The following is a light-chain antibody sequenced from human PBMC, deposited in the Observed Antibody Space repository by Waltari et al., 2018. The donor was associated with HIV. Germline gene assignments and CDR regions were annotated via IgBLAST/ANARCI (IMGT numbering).Light chain of an antibody. Sequence: QSALTQPASVSGSPGPSLTISCTGTSSDVGGYNYVSWYQQHPGKAPKRRIYEVSNRPSGVSNRFSGSKSGNTASLTISGLQAEDEADYYCSSYTSSSTYVFGTGTKVTVL. CDR1: SSDVGGYNY. V-gene: IGLV2-14*01. J-gene: IGLJ1*01. CDR2: EVS. CDR3: SSYTSSSTYV.